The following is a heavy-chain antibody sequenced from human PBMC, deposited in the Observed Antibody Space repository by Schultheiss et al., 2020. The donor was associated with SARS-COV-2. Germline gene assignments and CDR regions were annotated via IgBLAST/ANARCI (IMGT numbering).Heavy chain of an antibody. CDR1: GFTFSSYW. Sequence: GGSLRLSCAASGFTFSSYWMTWIRQAPGKGLEWVANIKSDGSEKYYVDSVKGRFTISRDNAEDSVNLQMSSLRVDDSAVYYCARSGLEILDYYYYMDVWGKGTTVTVSS. CDR3: ARSGLEILDYYYYMDV. CDR2: IKSDGSEK. D-gene: IGHD5-24*01. V-gene: IGHV3-7*01. J-gene: IGHJ6*03.